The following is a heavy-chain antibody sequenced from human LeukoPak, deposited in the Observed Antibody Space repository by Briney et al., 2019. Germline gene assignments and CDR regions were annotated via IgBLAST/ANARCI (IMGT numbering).Heavy chain of an antibody. V-gene: IGHV3-23*01. CDR3: AKQGYNPQLFYFDF. CDR2: ISGSGGSI. J-gene: IGHJ4*02. D-gene: IGHD1-1*01. CDR1: GFSFSSYC. Sequence: PGRSLRLSCAASGFSFSSYCMSWVRQAPGKGLEWVSAISGSGGSIYYADSVKGRFTISRDNSKNTLYLQMNSLRAEDTAVYYCAKQGYNPQLFYFDFWGQGTLVTVS.